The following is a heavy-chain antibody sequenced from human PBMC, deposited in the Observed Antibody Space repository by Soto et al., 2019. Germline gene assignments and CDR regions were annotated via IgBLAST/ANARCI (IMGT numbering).Heavy chain of an antibody. CDR1: GYTFTSYY. CDR2: INPSGGST. Sequence: ASVKVSCKASGYTFTSYYMHWVRQAPGQGLEWVGIINPSGGSTSYAQKFQGRVTMTRDTSTSTVYMELSSLRSEDTAVYYCAYNKRSFYCSSTSCDYLGQRYSGMDVWGQGTTVTVSS. J-gene: IGHJ6*02. CDR3: AYNKRSFYCSSTSCDYLGQRYSGMDV. V-gene: IGHV1-46*01. D-gene: IGHD2-2*01.